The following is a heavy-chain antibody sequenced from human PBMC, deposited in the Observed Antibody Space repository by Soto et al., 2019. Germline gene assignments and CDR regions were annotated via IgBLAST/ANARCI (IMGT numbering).Heavy chain of an antibody. Sequence: EVQLVESGGGLVQPGGSLRLSCAASGFTFSTYSMNWVRQAPGKGLEWVSYISSSSSTIYYADSVKGRFTVSRDNAKNSLYLQMNSLRDGDTVVYYCARGTLGGGGYWGQGTLVTVSS. CDR3: ARGTLGGGGY. CDR1: GFTFSTYS. V-gene: IGHV3-48*02. CDR2: ISSSSSTI. D-gene: IGHD1-26*01. J-gene: IGHJ4*02.